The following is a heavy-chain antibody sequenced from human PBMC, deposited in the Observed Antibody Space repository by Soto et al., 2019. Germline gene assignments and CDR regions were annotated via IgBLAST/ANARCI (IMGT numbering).Heavy chain of an antibody. CDR1: GFTFSSYG. Sequence: PGGSLRLSCAASGFTFSSYGMHWVRQAPGKGLEWVAVISYDGSNKYYADSVKGRFTISRDNSKNTLYLQMNSLTPEDTVVYYCAKGEPTSDSGWSVPWGQGTLVTVSS. V-gene: IGHV3-30*18. CDR2: ISYDGSNK. J-gene: IGHJ5*02. D-gene: IGHD6-19*01. CDR3: AKGEPTSDSGWSVP.